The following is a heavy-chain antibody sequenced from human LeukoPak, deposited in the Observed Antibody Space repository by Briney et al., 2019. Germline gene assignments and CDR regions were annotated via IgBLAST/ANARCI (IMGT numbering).Heavy chain of an antibody. CDR3: ARHVWLQPFDY. CDR2: IYYSGST. Sequence: SETLSLTCSVSGGSMNSYYWSWIRQSPGKGLEWIGYIYYSGSTNYNPSLKGRVTISVDTSKNQFSLKLSSVTAADTAVYYCARHVWLQPFDYWGQGTLVTVSS. CDR1: GGSMNSYY. J-gene: IGHJ4*02. V-gene: IGHV4-59*08. D-gene: IGHD3-9*01.